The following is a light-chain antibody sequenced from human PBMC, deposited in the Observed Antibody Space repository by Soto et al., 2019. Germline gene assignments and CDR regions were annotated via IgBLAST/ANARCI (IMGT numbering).Light chain of an antibody. CDR1: SSDVGGYNF. CDR3: SSYASSGTVV. V-gene: IGLV2-14*01. Sequence: QSALAQPASVSGSPGQSITISCTGTSSDVGGYNFVSWFQQHPGKAPKLLIYDVNSRPSGVSDRFSGSKSGNPASLTISGLQAEDEADYYCSSYASSGTVVFGGGTKLTVL. J-gene: IGLJ2*01. CDR2: DVN.